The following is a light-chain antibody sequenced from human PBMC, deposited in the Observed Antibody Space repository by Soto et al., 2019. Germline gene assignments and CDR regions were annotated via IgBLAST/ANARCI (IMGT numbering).Light chain of an antibody. CDR3: QQYDTYWT. CDR1: ESISNW. CDR2: KAS. V-gene: IGKV1-5*03. Sequence: DIQMTQSPSTLSASVGDRVIITCRASESISNWLAWYQQKPGKAPNLLIYKASSLKSGVPLRFSGSGSGTEFTPTINSLQPDDFATYYCQQYDTYWTFGQGTKVDIK. J-gene: IGKJ1*01.